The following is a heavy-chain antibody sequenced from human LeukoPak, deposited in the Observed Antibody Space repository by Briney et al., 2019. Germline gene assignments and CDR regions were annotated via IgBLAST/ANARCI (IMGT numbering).Heavy chain of an antibody. CDR1: GGSISSYY. CDR3: ARLRDWYFDL. Sequence: SETLSLTCTVSGGSISSYYWSWIRQPPGKGLEWIEYIYYSGSTNYNPSFKSRVTISVDTSKNQISLKLSSVTAADTAVYYCARLRDWYFDLWGRGTLVTVSS. J-gene: IGHJ2*01. V-gene: IGHV4-59*01. CDR2: IYYSGST.